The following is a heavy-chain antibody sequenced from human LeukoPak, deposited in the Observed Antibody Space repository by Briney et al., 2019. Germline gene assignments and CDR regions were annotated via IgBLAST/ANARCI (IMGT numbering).Heavy chain of an antibody. V-gene: IGHV3-11*04. CDR3: VRDRDYAFDY. J-gene: IGHJ4*02. CDR2: ISGSAI. Sequence: LSLTCAVYGGSFSGYYWSWIRQPPGKGLEWVSYISGSAISYIDSVKGRSTISRDNAKNSLYLQMNSLRVEDTAVYFCVRDRDYAFDYWGQGTLVSVSS. D-gene: IGHD4-17*01. CDR1: GGSFSGYY.